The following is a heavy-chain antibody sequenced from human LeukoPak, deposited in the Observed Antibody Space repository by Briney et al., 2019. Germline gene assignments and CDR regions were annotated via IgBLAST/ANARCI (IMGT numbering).Heavy chain of an antibody. V-gene: IGHV4-61*01. CDR3: ARVAAAGPGPHY. CDR2: MHYSGCT. CDR1: GGSVSSGIYY. Sequence: SETLALTCTVSGGSVSSGIYYWSRIRQPPGKGLEWIGFMHYSGCTSHNPSLKSRVTISVDTSKNQLSLKLSSVTAADTAVYYCARVAAAGPGPHYWGQRSPFRVSS. D-gene: IGHD6-13*01. J-gene: IGHJ4*02.